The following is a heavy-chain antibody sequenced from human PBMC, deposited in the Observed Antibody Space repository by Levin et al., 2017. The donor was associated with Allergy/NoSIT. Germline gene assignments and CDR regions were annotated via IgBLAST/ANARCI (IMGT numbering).Heavy chain of an antibody. CDR1: GFTFDDYA. Sequence: SLKISCAASGFTFDDYAMHWVRQAPGKGLEWVSGISWNSGSIGYADSVKGRFTISRDNAKNSLYLQMNSLRAEDTALYYCAKEGGFLAPGGMDVWGQGTTVTVSS. D-gene: IGHD3-3*01. CDR3: AKEGGFLAPGGMDV. CDR2: ISWNSGSI. J-gene: IGHJ6*02. V-gene: IGHV3-9*01.